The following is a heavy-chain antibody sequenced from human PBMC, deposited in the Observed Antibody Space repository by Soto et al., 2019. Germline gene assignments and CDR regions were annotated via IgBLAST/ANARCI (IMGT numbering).Heavy chain of an antibody. D-gene: IGHD3-22*01. Sequence: SATLSLTCTVSGGSISSYYWSWIRQPAGKGLEWIGRIYTSGSTNYNPSLKSRVTMSVDTSKNQFSLKLSSVTAADTAVYYCARGSYYYDSSGDFDYWGQGTLVTVSS. CDR2: IYTSGST. CDR3: ARGSYYYDSSGDFDY. V-gene: IGHV4-4*07. J-gene: IGHJ4*02. CDR1: GGSISSYY.